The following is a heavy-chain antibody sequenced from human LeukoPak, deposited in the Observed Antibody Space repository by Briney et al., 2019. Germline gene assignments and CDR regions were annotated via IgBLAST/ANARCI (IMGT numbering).Heavy chain of an antibody. D-gene: IGHD6-13*01. V-gene: IGHV1-69*05. CDR2: IIPIFGTA. Sequence: GSSVKVFCKASGGTFSSYAISWVRQAPGQGLEWMGRIIPIFGTADYAQKFLCRVTITTDESTSTAYTELSSLRSEDTAVYYCARLDSSSWNNWFDPWGQGTLVTVSS. J-gene: IGHJ5*02. CDR1: GGTFSSYA. CDR3: ARLDSSSWNNWFDP.